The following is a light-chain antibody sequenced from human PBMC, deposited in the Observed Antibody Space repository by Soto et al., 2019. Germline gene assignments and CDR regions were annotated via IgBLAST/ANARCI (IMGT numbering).Light chain of an antibody. J-gene: IGKJ1*01. CDR2: GAS. CDR3: QQYNNWPPGT. CDR1: QSVSSN. Sequence: EIVMTHSPATLSVSPVEISTLSCRASQSVSSNLAWYQQKPGQAPRLLIYGASTRATGIPARFSGSGSGTEFTLTISSLQSEDFAVYYCQQYNNWPPGTFGQGTKVDIK. V-gene: IGKV3-15*01.